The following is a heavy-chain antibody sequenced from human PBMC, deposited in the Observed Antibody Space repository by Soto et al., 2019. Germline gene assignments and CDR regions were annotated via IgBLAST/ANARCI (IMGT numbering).Heavy chain of an antibody. V-gene: IGHV4-59*01. J-gene: IGHJ4*02. CDR2: VYYSGST. CDR3: ARVPVGYRYFDY. Sequence: SETLSLTCTVSGGSISSYYWNWIRQPPGKGLEWIGYVYYSGSTYYNPSLKSRVIISVDTSKSQLSLNLSSVTAADTAVYYCARVPVGYRYFDYWAQGTLVTLS. D-gene: IGHD1-1*01. CDR1: GGSISSYY.